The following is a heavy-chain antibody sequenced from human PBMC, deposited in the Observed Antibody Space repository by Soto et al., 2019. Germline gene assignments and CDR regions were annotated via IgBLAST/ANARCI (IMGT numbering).Heavy chain of an antibody. D-gene: IGHD2-15*01. J-gene: IGHJ4*02. Sequence: EVHLVESGGGSVQPGGSLRLSCAASGFTFNSYSMHWVRQAPGKGLEWVSYITGSSSAIYYADSVKGRFTISRGNAKNSLSLQMNSLRDEDTAVYYCARGYCNGGRCDPGIYWGQGTLVSVSS. CDR3: ARGYCNGGRCDPGIY. CDR1: GFTFNSYS. V-gene: IGHV3-48*02. CDR2: ITGSSSAI.